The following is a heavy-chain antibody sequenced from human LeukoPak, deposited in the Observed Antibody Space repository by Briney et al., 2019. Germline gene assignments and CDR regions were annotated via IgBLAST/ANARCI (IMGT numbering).Heavy chain of an antibody. V-gene: IGHV4-39*07. CDR2: IYYSGST. Sequence: PGGSLRLSCAASGLTVSSNYMSWVRQAPGKGLEWIGSIYYSGSTYYNPSLKSRVTISVDTSKNQFSLKLSSVTAADTAVYYCARDAAKAQLAYFDYWGQGTLVTVSS. J-gene: IGHJ4*02. CDR1: GLTVSSNY. CDR3: ARDAAKAQLAYFDY. D-gene: IGHD6-13*01.